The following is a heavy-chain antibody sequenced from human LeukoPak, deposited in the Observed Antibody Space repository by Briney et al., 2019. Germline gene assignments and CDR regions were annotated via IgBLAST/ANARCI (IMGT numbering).Heavy chain of an antibody. J-gene: IGHJ6*03. CDR1: GGSISSYY. CDR3: ARGPDPTDYYYYYMDV. V-gene: IGHV4-59*01. Sequence: SETLSLTCTVSGGSISSYYWSWIRQPPGKGLEWIGYIYYSGSTNYNPSLKSRVTISVDTSKNQFSLKLSSVTAADTAVYYCARGPDPTDYYYYYMDVWGKGTTVTVSS. D-gene: IGHD2-2*01. CDR2: IYYSGST.